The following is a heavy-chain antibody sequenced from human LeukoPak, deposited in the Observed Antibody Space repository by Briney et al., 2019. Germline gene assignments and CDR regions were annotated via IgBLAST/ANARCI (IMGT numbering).Heavy chain of an antibody. CDR3: ARDTQNDYGDLNWFDP. CDR1: GGSISSGSCY. J-gene: IGHJ5*02. CDR2: IYTSGST. D-gene: IGHD4-17*01. Sequence: SETLSLTCTVSGGSISSGSCYWSWIRQPAGKGLEWIGRIYTSGSTNYNPSLKSRVTISLDTSKNQFSLKLGSVTAADTAVYYCARDTQNDYGDLNWFDPWGQETLVTVSS. V-gene: IGHV4-61*02.